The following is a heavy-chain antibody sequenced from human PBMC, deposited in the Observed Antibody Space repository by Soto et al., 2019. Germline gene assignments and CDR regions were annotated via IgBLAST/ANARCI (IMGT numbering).Heavy chain of an antibody. CDR3: ASPKIAFYNWFDP. D-gene: IGHD3-3*02. Sequence: SETMSVTCTVSGGSIISSSYYWGWIRQPPGKGLEWIGSIYYSGSTYYNPSLKSRVTISVDTSKNQFSLKLSSVTAADTAVYYCASPKIAFYNWFDPWGQGTLVTVSS. CDR1: GGSIISSSYY. CDR2: IYYSGST. V-gene: IGHV4-39*01. J-gene: IGHJ5*02.